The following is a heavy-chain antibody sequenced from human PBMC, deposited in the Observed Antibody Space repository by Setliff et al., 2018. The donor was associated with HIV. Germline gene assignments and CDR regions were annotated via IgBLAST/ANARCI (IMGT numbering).Heavy chain of an antibody. Sequence: KTSETLSLTCGVHGGPFSGFYWNWLRQAPGKGLEWIGEISYRGTTKDNPSLGGRVTKDNPSLGGRVTLSADTSKNTLSLSLTSVTAADTAVYYCARGAYFYPPGKYSQVELFYFDSWGLGTLVTVSS. CDR1: GGPFSGFY. J-gene: IGHJ4*02. CDR2: ISYRGTT. D-gene: IGHD2-21*01. CDR3: ARGAYFYPPGKYSQVELFYFDS. V-gene: IGHV4-34*01.